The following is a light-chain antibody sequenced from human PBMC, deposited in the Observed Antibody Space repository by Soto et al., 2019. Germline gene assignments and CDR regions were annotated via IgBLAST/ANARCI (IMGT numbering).Light chain of an antibody. V-gene: IGKV3-20*01. J-gene: IGKJ3*01. CDR2: AS. CDR1: QSVSDSY. CDR3: QHYGTSAL. Sequence: EIVLTQSPGTLSLSPGERATLSCRASQSVSDSYLAWYQQKPGQAPRLLIYASSRATGIADRFSGSVSVTDFTLSISRLEPEDCAVYYCQHYGTSALFGPGTRVDIK.